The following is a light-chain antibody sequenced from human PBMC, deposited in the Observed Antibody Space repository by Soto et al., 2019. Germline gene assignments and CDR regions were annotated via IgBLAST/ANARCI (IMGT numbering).Light chain of an antibody. CDR2: DAS. Sequence: DIVMTQSPLSLPVTPGEPASISCRSSQSLVHSNGNNYLDWYLQKPGQSPQLLIYDASDLEVGVPSRFSGSGSGTDFTFTITNLQPEDIATYYCQQYHSFPFVFGQGTRLEIK. J-gene: IGKJ5*01. CDR3: QQYHSFPFV. V-gene: IGKV2-28*01. CDR1: QSLVHSNGNNY.